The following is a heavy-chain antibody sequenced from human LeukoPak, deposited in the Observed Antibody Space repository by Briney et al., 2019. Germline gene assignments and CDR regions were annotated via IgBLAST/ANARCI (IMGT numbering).Heavy chain of an antibody. CDR1: GYTFTSYD. CDR3: ARGLFLPGIYYGSGSSTYGMDV. D-gene: IGHD3-10*01. CDR2: MNPNSGNT. V-gene: IGHV1-8*01. Sequence: ASVTVSCKASGYTFTSYDINWVRQAPGQGLEWMGWMNPNSGNTGYAQKFQGRVTMTRNTSISTAYMELSSLRSEDTAVYYCARGLFLPGIYYGSGSSTYGMDVWGQGTTVTVSS. J-gene: IGHJ6*02.